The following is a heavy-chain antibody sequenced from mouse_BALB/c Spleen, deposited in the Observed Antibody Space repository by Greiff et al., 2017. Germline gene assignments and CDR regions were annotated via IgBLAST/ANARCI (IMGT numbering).Heavy chain of an antibody. CDR3: ARSRGGYGIYYFDY. D-gene: IGHD2-10*02. J-gene: IGHJ2*01. CDR1: GFNIKDTY. CDR2: IDPANGNT. V-gene: IGHV14-3*02. Sequence: EVKLMESGAELVKPGASVKLSCTASGFNIKDTYMHWVKQRPEQGLEWIGRIDPANGNTKYDPKFQGKATITADTSSNTAYLQLSSLTSEDTAVYYCARSRGGYGIYYFDYWGQGTTLTVSS.